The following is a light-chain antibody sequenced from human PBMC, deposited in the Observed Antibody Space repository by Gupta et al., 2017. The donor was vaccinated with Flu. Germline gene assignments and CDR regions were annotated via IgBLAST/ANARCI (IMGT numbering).Light chain of an antibody. CDR2: GAS. CDR1: QSVSKSY. CDR3: QQEGHSPIT. J-gene: IGKJ4*01. V-gene: IGKV3-20*01. Sequence: GTLSSSPGERATLSCRASQSVSKSYLAWYQQKGGQAPRLLIHGASSRATGTPDRFSGSGSGTDFTLTISTLEPEDFAVYFCQQEGHSPITFGGGTKVEIK.